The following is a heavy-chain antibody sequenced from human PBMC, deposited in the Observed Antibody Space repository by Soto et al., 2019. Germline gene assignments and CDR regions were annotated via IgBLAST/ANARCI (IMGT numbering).Heavy chain of an antibody. J-gene: IGHJ6*03. CDR3: AKDGYYEFWSGLRYYYYYMDV. Sequence: QVQLVESGGGVVQPGRSLRLSCAASGFTFSSYGMHWVRQAPGKGLEWVAVISYDGSNKYYADSVKGRFTISRDNSQNTLYLQMNSLRAEDKAVYYCAKDGYYEFWSGLRYYYYYMDVWGKGTTVTVSS. CDR2: ISYDGSNK. D-gene: IGHD3-3*01. V-gene: IGHV3-30*18. CDR1: GFTFSSYG.